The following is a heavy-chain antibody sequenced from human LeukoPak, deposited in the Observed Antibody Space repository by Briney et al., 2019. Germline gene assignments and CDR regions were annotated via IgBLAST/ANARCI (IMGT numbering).Heavy chain of an antibody. CDR3: ARATQRYCSGTTCFPYWFDP. Sequence: SETLSLTCTVSGGSISSGGYYWSWIRQHPGKGLEWIGYIYYSGSTYYNPSLKSRVTISVDTSKNQFSLKLSSVTAADTAVYYCARATQRYCSGTTCFPYWFDPWGQGTLVTVSS. V-gene: IGHV4-31*03. CDR2: IYYSGST. D-gene: IGHD2-2*01. J-gene: IGHJ5*02. CDR1: GGSISSGGYY.